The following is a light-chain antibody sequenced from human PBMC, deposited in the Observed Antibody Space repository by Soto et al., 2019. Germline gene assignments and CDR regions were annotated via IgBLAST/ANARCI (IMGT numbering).Light chain of an antibody. V-gene: IGKV1-9*01. CDR1: QAISFY. J-gene: IGKJ2*01. CDR2: AAS. CDR3: QHTTDFT. Sequence: IQLTQSPSSLSASVGDRVTITCRASQAISFYVAWYQQRPGRAPQLLIYAASALQTGVPSRFSGSTSGAESTLTITGLQPDDLGTYYCQHTTDFTFGQGTKVEIK.